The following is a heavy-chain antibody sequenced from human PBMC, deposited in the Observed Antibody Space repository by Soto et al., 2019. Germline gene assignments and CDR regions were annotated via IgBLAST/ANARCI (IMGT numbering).Heavy chain of an antibody. CDR1: GGSFSGYY. D-gene: IGHD6-6*01. Sequence: SETLSLTCAVYGGSFSGYYWSWIRQPPGKGLEWIGEINHSGSTNYNPSLKSRVTISVDTSKDQFSLKLSSVTAADTAVYYCARGGRRYSSSRGWFDPWGQGTLVTVSS. CDR2: INHSGST. J-gene: IGHJ5*02. CDR3: ARGGRRYSSSRGWFDP. V-gene: IGHV4-34*01.